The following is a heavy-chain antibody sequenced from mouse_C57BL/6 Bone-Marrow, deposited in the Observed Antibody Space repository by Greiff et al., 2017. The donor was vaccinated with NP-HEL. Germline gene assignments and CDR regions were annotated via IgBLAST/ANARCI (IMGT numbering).Heavy chain of an antibody. CDR1: GYTFTSYW. Sequence: QVQLQQPGAELVMPGASVKLSCKASGYTFTSYWMHWVKQRPGQGLEWIGEIDPSDSYTNYNQKFKGKSTLTVDKSSSTAYMQLSSLTSEDSAVYYCARSSGYDALFDYWGQGTTLTVSS. D-gene: IGHD2-2*01. CDR2: IDPSDSYT. J-gene: IGHJ2*01. V-gene: IGHV1-69*01. CDR3: ARSSGYDALFDY.